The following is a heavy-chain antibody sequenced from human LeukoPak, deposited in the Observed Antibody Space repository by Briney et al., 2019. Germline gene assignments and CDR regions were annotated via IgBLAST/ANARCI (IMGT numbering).Heavy chain of an antibody. V-gene: IGHV4-34*01. D-gene: IGHD4-17*01. Sequence: SETLSLTCAVYGGSFSGYYWSWIRQPPGKGLEWIGEINHSRSTNYNPSPKSRVTISVDTSKNQFSLKLSSVTAADTAVYYCARGHGRRYWYFDLWGRGTLVTVSS. J-gene: IGHJ2*01. CDR2: INHSRST. CDR3: ARGHGRRYWYFDL. CDR1: GGSFSGYY.